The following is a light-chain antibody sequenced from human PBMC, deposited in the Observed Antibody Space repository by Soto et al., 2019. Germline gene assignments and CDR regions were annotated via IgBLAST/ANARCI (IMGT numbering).Light chain of an antibody. V-gene: IGLV1-40*01. CDR1: SSNIGAGYD. CDR2: GNT. Sequence: QSVLTQPPSMSGAPGQMGTISCTGSSSNIGAGYDVHWYQHLPGTAPKLLIYGNTNRPSGVPDRFSGSKSGTSASLAITGLQAEDEADYYCQSHDSSLNSWVFGGGTKLTVL. CDR3: QSHDSSLNSWV. J-gene: IGLJ3*02.